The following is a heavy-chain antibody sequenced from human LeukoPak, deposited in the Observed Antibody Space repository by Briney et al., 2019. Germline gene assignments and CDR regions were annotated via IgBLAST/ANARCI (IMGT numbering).Heavy chain of an antibody. D-gene: IGHD3-22*01. V-gene: IGHV3-48*04. Sequence: AGGSLRLSCAASGFTFSSYSMNWVRQAPGKGLEWVSYISSSSSTIYYADSVKGRFTISRDNAKNSLYLQMNSLRAEDTAVYYCATTTYYYDSSGYSYPDYWGQGTLVTVSS. J-gene: IGHJ4*02. CDR3: ATTTYYYDSSGYSYPDY. CDR1: GFTFSSYS. CDR2: ISSSSSTI.